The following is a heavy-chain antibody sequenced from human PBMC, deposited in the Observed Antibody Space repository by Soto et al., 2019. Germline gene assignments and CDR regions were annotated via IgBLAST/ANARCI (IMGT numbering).Heavy chain of an antibody. CDR3: ARGASYCSGGSCYIGWFDP. CDR2: INHSGST. CDR1: GGSFSGYY. Sequence: PSETLSLTCAVYGGSFSGYYWSWIRQPPGKGLEWIGEINHSGSTNYNPSLKSRVTISVDTSKNQFSLKLSSVTAADTAVYYCARGASYCSGGSCYIGWFDPWGQGTLVTVSS. J-gene: IGHJ5*02. D-gene: IGHD2-15*01. V-gene: IGHV4-34*01.